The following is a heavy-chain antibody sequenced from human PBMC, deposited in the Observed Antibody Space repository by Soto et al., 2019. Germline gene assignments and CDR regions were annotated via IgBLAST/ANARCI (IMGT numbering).Heavy chain of an antibody. V-gene: IGHV3-33*01. CDR3: AREGMYDFWSGYYTANYYYYGMDV. D-gene: IGHD3-3*01. J-gene: IGHJ6*02. Sequence: LRLSCAASGFTFGSYGMHWVRQAPGKGLEWVAVIWYDGSNKYYADSVKGRFTISRDNSKNTLYLQMNSLRAEDTAVYYCAREGMYDFWSGYYTANYYYYGMDVWGQETTVTVSS. CDR2: IWYDGSNK. CDR1: GFTFGSYG.